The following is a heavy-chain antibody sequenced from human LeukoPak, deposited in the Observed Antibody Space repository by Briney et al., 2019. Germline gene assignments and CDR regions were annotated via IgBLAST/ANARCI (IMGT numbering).Heavy chain of an antibody. Sequence: GGSLRLSCAASGFIFSSYAMSWVRQAPGKGLEWVSTISGCGGSTYYADSVKGRFTISRDNSKNTLYLQMNSLRAEDRAVYYCAKLCSTGWQVDYWGQGTLVTVSS. CDR3: AKLCSTGWQVDY. J-gene: IGHJ4*02. V-gene: IGHV3-23*01. CDR2: ISGCGGST. CDR1: GFIFSSYA. D-gene: IGHD6-19*01.